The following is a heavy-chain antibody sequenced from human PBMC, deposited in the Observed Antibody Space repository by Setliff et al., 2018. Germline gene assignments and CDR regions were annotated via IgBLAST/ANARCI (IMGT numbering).Heavy chain of an antibody. CDR2: IKSKTDGGPT. CDR1: GFTFSNDW. CDR3: VKLVPQAISSDP. V-gene: IGHV3-15*01. Sequence: PGGSLRLSCAASGFTFSNDWMSWVRQAPGKGLEWIGHIKSKTDGGPTDYAAPVKGRFTISRDDSKNTLYLQMNSLKTEDTAIYYCVKLVPQAISSDPWGQGTLVTVSS. J-gene: IGHJ5*02. D-gene: IGHD3-10*01.